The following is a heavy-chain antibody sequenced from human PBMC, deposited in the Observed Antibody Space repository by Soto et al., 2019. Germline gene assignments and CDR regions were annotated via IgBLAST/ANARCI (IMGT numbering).Heavy chain of an antibody. J-gene: IGHJ4*02. CDR2: INAGNGNT. CDR1: GYTFTSYA. CDR3: ARSIVVVTALDS. Sequence: QVQLVQSGAEEKKPGASVKVSCKASGYTFTSYAMHWVRQAPGQRLEWMGWINAGNGNTEYSQKFQGRVTITRDTSASTAYMELSSLRSEGTAVYYGARSIVVVTALDSWGQGTLVTVSS. V-gene: IGHV1-3*05. D-gene: IGHD2-21*02.